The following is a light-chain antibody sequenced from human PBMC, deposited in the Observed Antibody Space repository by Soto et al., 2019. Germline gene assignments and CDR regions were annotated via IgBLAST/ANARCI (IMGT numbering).Light chain of an antibody. Sequence: QSALTQAASVSGSPGQSITISCTGTSSDVGSYNLVSWYQQHPGKAPKLMIYEVSKRLSGLSNRFSGSKSGNTASLTISGLQAEDEADYYCCSYAGSRTPLIFGTGTKLTVL. J-gene: IGLJ1*01. CDR2: EVS. CDR3: CSYAGSRTPLI. CDR1: SSDVGSYNL. V-gene: IGLV2-23*02.